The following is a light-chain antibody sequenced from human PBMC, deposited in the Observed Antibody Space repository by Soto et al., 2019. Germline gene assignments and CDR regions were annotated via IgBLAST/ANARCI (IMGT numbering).Light chain of an antibody. J-gene: IGLJ2*01. CDR1: NSDIGGSNY. V-gene: IGLV2-14*03. CDR3: SSYSSSSTLVL. CDR2: DVS. Sequence: QSALTQPASVSGSPGQTVIISCTGTNSDIGGSNYVSWYQQHPGRAPKLILFDVSTRPSKIPYRFSGSKSDNTASLTISGLQADDEADYYCSSYSSSSTLVLFGGGTKVTVL.